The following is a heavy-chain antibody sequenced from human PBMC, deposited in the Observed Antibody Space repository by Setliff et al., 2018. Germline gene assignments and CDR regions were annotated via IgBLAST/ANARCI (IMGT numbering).Heavy chain of an antibody. V-gene: IGHV3-7*01. J-gene: IGHJ4*02. Sequence: GGSLRLSCVVSGFSFSRHWMSWVRQAPGKGLEWVADIKQDGSTKYYLDSVKGRFTISRDNAKNSLYLQMNSLRVEDTALYYCSRDLQGSGDYVVDYWGQGTLVTVSS. D-gene: IGHD4-17*01. CDR3: SRDLQGSGDYVVDY. CDR2: IKQDGSTK. CDR1: GFSFSRHW.